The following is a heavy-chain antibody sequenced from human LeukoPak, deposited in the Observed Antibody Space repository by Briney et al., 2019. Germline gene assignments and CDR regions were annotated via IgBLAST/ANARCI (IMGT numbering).Heavy chain of an antibody. Sequence: KPSETLSLTCAVYGGSFSGYYWSWIRQPPGKGLEWIGEINHSGSTNYNPSLKSRVTISVDTSKNQFSLKLSSVTAADTAAYYCARGRGSDYYDSSGYYSRVFDYWGQGTLVTVSS. CDR3: ARGRGSDYYDSSGYYSRVFDY. V-gene: IGHV4-34*01. D-gene: IGHD3-22*01. CDR2: INHSGST. CDR1: GGSFSGYY. J-gene: IGHJ4*02.